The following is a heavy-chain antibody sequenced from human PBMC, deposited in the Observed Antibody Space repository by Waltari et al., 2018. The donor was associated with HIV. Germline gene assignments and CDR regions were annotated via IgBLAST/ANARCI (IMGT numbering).Heavy chain of an antibody. D-gene: IGHD1-26*01. CDR2: IKQDGSEA. V-gene: IGHV3-7*01. Sequence: EVQLVESGGCFVQPGGSLRLSCAVWGFTLSSSWMTWVPHAPGKGLEWVANIKQDGSEAYYVDSVKGRFTISRDNAKNSLYLQMNSLRAEDTAVYYCARQRGSGSGDYWGRGTLVTVSS. CDR1: GFTLSSSW. J-gene: IGHJ4*02. CDR3: ARQRGSGSGDY.